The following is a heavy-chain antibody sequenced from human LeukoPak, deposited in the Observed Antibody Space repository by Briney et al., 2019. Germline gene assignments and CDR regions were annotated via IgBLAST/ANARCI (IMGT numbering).Heavy chain of an antibody. CDR2: ISSSSSYI. V-gene: IGHV3-21*01. D-gene: IGHD1-26*01. CDR3: ATGGGGSYYEFDY. CDR1: GFTFSSHS. Sequence: PGGSLRLSCAASGFTFSSHSMNWVRQAPGKGLEWVSSISSSSSYIYYADSVKGRFTISRDNAKNSLYLQMNSLRAEDTAVYYCATGGGGSYYEFDYWGQGTLVTVSS. J-gene: IGHJ4*02.